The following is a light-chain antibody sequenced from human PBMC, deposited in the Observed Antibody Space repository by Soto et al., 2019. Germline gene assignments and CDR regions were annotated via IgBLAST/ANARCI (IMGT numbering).Light chain of an antibody. Sequence: QMTQSSSSLSASLGEKIIITWRASRDVGSDVSWYQQKPGQAPKLLIYAASNLQSGVPSTFSGSVYGTDFNLTISSLQPEDFATYYCLQAYNHPLTFGGGTKVDIK. CDR1: RDVGSD. J-gene: IGKJ4*01. V-gene: IGKV1-6*02. CDR2: AAS. CDR3: LQAYNHPLT.